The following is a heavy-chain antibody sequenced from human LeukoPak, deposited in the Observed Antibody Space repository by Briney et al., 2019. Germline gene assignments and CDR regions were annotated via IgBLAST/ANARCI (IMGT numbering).Heavy chain of an antibody. Sequence: SVKVSCKASGGTFSSYAISWVRQAPGQGLEWMGGIIPIFGTANYAQKFQGRVTITTDESTSTAYMELSSLRSEDTAVYYCAILPAAIRIYAFDIWGQGTMVTVSS. CDR1: GGTFSSYA. CDR2: IIPIFGTA. J-gene: IGHJ3*02. V-gene: IGHV1-69*05. CDR3: AILPAAIRIYAFDI. D-gene: IGHD2-2*02.